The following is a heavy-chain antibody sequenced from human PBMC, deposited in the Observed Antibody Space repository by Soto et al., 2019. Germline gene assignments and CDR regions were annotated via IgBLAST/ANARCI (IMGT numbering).Heavy chain of an antibody. CDR2: IYYSGGT. J-gene: IGHJ5*02. D-gene: IGHD6-19*01. V-gene: IGHV4-61*08. CDR3: TREQSDDNYFDP. CDR1: GAALSSGGYF. Sequence: DTLSLPCTGSGAALSSGGYFYTCVRQPPGKGLEWLGYIYYSGGTNYNPSLKSRVTISLDKSKSQFSLRLISVTAADTAVYYCTREQSDDNYFDPWGQGTLVTVSS.